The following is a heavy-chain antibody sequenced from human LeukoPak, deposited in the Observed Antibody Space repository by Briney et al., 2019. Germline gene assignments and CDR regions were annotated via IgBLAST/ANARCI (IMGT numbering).Heavy chain of an antibody. CDR2: ISGSGGST. J-gene: IGHJ6*02. D-gene: IGHD4-17*01. Sequence: GGSLRLSCAASGFTFSSYAMSWVRQATGKGLEWVSAISGSGGSTYYADSVKGRFTISRDNSKNTLYLQMNSLRAEDTAVYYCAKDSVTTLNYYYYYGMDVWGQGTTVTVSS. V-gene: IGHV3-23*01. CDR1: GFTFSSYA. CDR3: AKDSVTTLNYYYYYGMDV.